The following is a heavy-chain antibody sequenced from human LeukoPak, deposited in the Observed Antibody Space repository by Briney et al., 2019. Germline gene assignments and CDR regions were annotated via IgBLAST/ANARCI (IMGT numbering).Heavy chain of an antibody. CDR2: INDDGSST. Sequence: GGPLRLSCAASGFTFSGAWMHWVRQAPGKGLMWVSRINDDGSSTGHADSVKGRFTISRDNAKNTLYLQMNSLRAEDTAVYYCARVSGPGMNEYYHLWGQGTLVTVSS. J-gene: IGHJ4*02. D-gene: IGHD2-2*01. CDR3: ARVSGPGMNEYYHL. V-gene: IGHV3-74*01. CDR1: GFTFSGAW.